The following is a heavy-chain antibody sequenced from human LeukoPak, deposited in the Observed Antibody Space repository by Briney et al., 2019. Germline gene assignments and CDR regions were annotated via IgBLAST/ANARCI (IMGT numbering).Heavy chain of an antibody. V-gene: IGHV4-61*02. D-gene: IGHD6-13*01. CDR3: ARVIAAAGRGRFGAFDI. CDR2: IYTSGST. J-gene: IGHJ3*02. Sequence: PSETLSLTCTVSGGSISSSSYYWGWIRQPAGKGLEWIGRIYTSGSTNYNPSLKSRVTMSVDTSKNQFSLKLSSVTAADTAVYYCARVIAAAGRGRFGAFDIWGQGTMVTVSS. CDR1: GGSISSSSYY.